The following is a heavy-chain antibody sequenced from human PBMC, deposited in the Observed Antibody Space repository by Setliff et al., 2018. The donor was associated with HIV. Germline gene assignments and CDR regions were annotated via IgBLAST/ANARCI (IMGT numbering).Heavy chain of an antibody. Sequence: PSETLSLTCSASGGSFSGYYWSWIRQPPGKGLEWIGSIYYSGTTYYNPSLKSRVAISVDTSKNQFSLKLSSVTAADTAVYYCARPRLRGSGAFDIWGQGTMVTVSS. V-gene: IGHV4-59*05. CDR2: IYYSGTT. D-gene: IGHD2-21*01. CDR3: ARPRLRGSGAFDI. CDR1: GGSFSGYY. J-gene: IGHJ3*02.